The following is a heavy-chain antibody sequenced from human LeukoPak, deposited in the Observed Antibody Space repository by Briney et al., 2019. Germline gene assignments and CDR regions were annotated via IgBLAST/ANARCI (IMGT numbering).Heavy chain of an antibody. Sequence: QPGGSLRLSCAASGFTVSSNYMSWVRQAPGKGLEWVSVNYSGGSTYYADSVKGRFTISRDNSKNTLYLQMNSLRAEDTAVYYCARGSSSSWYVYDYWGQGTLVTVSS. D-gene: IGHD6-13*01. V-gene: IGHV3-66*01. J-gene: IGHJ4*02. CDR1: GFTVSSNY. CDR3: ARGSSSSWYVYDY. CDR2: NYSGGST.